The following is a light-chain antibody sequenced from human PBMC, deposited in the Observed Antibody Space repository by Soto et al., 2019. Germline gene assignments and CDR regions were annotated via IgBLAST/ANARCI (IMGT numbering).Light chain of an antibody. CDR1: SSDVGDYNY. CDR2: DVS. CDR3: SSYTSSTTRV. Sequence: QSLLTQPASVSGSPGQSITISCTGTSSDVGDYNYVSWYQQHPGKAPKLMIYDVSNRPSGVSNRFSGSKSGSTASLTISGLQAEDEADYYCSSYTSSTTRVFGTGTKVTVL. V-gene: IGLV2-14*01. J-gene: IGLJ1*01.